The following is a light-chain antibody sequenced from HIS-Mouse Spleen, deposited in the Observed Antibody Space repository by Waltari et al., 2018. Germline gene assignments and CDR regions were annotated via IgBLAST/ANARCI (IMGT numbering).Light chain of an antibody. V-gene: IGLV2-14*01. J-gene: IGLJ1*01. CDR1: SSAVGGYNY. Sequence: QSALTQPASVSGSPGQSITISCTVTSSAVGGYNYVSWYQQHPGKAPKLMIYEVSNRPSGVSNRFSGSKSGNTASLTISGLQAEDEADYYCSSYTSSSSFVFGTGTKVTVL. CDR3: SSYTSSSSFV. CDR2: EVS.